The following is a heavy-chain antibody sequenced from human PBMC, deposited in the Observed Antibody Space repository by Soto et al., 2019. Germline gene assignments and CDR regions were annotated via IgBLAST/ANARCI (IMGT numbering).Heavy chain of an antibody. Sequence: QVQLVESGGGVVQPGRSLRLSCAASGFTFSSYAMHWVRQAPGKGLEWVAVISYDGSNKYYADSVKGRFTISRDNSKNTLYLQMNSLRAEDTAVYYCARDRRDYGDYDDAFDIWGQGTMVTVSS. CDR3: ARDRRDYGDYDDAFDI. D-gene: IGHD4-17*01. J-gene: IGHJ3*02. V-gene: IGHV3-30-3*01. CDR2: ISYDGSNK. CDR1: GFTFSSYA.